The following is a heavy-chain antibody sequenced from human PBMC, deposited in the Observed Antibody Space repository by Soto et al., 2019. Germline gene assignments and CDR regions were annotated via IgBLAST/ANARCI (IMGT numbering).Heavy chain of an antibody. J-gene: IGHJ4*02. CDR3: ARGPYCGSDCYFDF. CDR1: GGSVSGYY. Sequence: SETLSLTCTVSGGSVSGYYWSWIRQPAGRGLEWIGRIYSSGTTNYNPSLKSRVTMSVDTSENQFSLKLSSVTATDTAVYYCARGPYCGSDCYFDFWGQGTLVT. D-gene: IGHD2-21*02. V-gene: IGHV4-4*07. CDR2: IYSSGTT.